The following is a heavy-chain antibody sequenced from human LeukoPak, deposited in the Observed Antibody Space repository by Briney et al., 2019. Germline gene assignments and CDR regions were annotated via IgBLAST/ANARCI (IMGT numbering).Heavy chain of an antibody. CDR3: ARVGLYCSGGSCYSTAKRAEYFQH. J-gene: IGHJ1*01. D-gene: IGHD2-15*01. CDR2: IIPIFGTA. V-gene: IGHV1-69*13. CDR1: GGTFSSYA. Sequence: ASVKVSCKASGGTFSSYAISWVRQAPGQGLEWMGGIIPIFGTANYAQKFQGRVTITADESTSTAYMEQSSLRSEDTAVYYCARVGLYCSGGSCYSTAKRAEYFQHWGQGTLVTVSS.